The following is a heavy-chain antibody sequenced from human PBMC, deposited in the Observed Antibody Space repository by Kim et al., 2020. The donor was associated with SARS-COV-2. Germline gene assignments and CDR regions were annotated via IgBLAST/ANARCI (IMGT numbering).Heavy chain of an antibody. CDR1: GFTFSSYW. Sequence: GGSLRLSCAVSGFTFSSYWMSWVRQAPGKGLEWVANIKKDGSAKYYVDSVKGRFTISRDNAKNSLYLQLNSLRGEDTAVYYCAREYYSGGSCYGSDYWGRGTLVTVSS. V-gene: IGHV3-7*01. J-gene: IGHJ4*02. D-gene: IGHD2-15*01. CDR3: AREYYSGGSCYGSDY. CDR2: IKKDGSAK.